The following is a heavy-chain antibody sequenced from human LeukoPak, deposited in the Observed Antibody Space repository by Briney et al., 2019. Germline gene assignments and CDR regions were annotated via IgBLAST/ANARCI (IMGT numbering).Heavy chain of an antibody. J-gene: IGHJ4*02. Sequence: ASVKVSCKASGYSFADYYMHWVRQAPGQGLEWIGWINPNRPATNYAVKFNDRVIMTSDTSTNTAYMELNRLTSDDTAVYYCARWRYTNYFFDYWGQGALVTVSS. D-gene: IGHD4-11*01. V-gene: IGHV1-2*02. CDR2: INPNRPAT. CDR1: GYSFADYY. CDR3: ARWRYTNYFFDY.